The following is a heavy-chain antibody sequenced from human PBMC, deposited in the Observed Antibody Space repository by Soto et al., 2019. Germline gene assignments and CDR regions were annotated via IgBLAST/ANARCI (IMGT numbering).Heavy chain of an antibody. CDR1: GGTFSSYT. D-gene: IGHD2-15*01. Sequence: ASVKVSCKASGGTFSSYTIGWVRQAPGQGLEWMGRIIPILGIANYAQKFQGRVTITADKSTSTAYMELSSLRSEDTAVYYCARGIAVVAATEVNYYYYMDVWGKGTTVTVSS. J-gene: IGHJ6*03. V-gene: IGHV1-69*02. CDR2: IIPILGIA. CDR3: ARGIAVVAATEVNYYYYMDV.